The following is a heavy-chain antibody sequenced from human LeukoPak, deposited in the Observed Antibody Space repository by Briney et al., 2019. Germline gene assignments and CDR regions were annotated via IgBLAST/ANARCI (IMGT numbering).Heavy chain of an antibody. V-gene: IGHV4-61*02. CDR2: IKSSNT. D-gene: IGHD3-16*01. CDR1: GGSISSDRFY. CDR3: ARVPDWTYVPDY. J-gene: IGHJ4*02. Sequence: SETLSLTCTVSGGSISSDRFYWTWVRQPAGKGLEWIGRIKSSNTNYNPSLKSRVSISLDTSANQFSLKLSSLTAADTAVYYCARVPDWTYVPDYWGQGTLVTVSS.